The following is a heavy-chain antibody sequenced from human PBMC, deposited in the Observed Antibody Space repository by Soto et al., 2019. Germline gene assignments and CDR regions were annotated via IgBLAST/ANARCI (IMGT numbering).Heavy chain of an antibody. J-gene: IGHJ2*01. D-gene: IGHD3-22*01. CDR3: ARNYYDSSGYQKGYFDL. Sequence: SVKVSCKASGGTFSSYAISWVRQAPGQGLEWMGGIIPIFGTANYAQKFQGRVTITADESTSTAYMELSSLRSEDTAVYYCARNYYDSSGYQKGYFDLWGRGTLVTVSS. CDR1: GGTFSSYA. CDR2: IIPIFGTA. V-gene: IGHV1-69*13.